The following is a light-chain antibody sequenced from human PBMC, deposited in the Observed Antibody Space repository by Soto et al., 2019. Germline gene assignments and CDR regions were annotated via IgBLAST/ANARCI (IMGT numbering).Light chain of an antibody. J-gene: IGLJ3*02. Sequence: QSVLTQPPSASGTPGQRVTISCPGSSSNIGGNPVNWYQQLPGTAPKLLIYNNNQRPSGVPDRFSGSKSGTSASLAISGLQSEDEADYYCAAWHDSLNGPVFGGGTKVTVL. CDR3: AAWHDSLNGPV. CDR1: SSNIGGNP. CDR2: NNN. V-gene: IGLV1-44*01.